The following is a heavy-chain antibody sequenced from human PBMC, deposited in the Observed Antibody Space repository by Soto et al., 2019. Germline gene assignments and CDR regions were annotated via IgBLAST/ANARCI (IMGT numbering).Heavy chain of an antibody. J-gene: IGHJ4*02. Sequence: QITLKESGPTLVKPTQTLTLTCPVSGFSLSTSGVGVAWIRQPPGKALQWLGIIYWDDDKRYSPSLRSRLTLTKDSSKNQVVLSMANMQSVDTATYFCAHFAYYGSASLDNWGQGTLVSVSS. V-gene: IGHV2-5*02. CDR3: AHFAYYGSASLDN. CDR2: IYWDDDK. CDR1: GFSLSTSGVG. D-gene: IGHD3-10*01.